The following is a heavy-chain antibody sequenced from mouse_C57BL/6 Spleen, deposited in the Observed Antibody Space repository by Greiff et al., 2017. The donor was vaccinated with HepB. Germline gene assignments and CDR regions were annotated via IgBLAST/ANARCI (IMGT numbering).Heavy chain of an antibody. V-gene: IGHV5-4*01. D-gene: IGHD1-1*01. CDR1: GFTFSSYA. J-gene: IGHJ2*01. CDR3: ARGDYGSSYGYFDY. CDR2: ISDGGSYT. Sequence: EVQLVESGGGLVKPGGSLKLSCAASGFTFSSYAMSWVRQTPEKRLEWVATISDGGSYTYYPDNVKGRFTISRDNAKNNLYLQMSHLKSEDTAMYYCARGDYGSSYGYFDYWGQGTTLTVSS.